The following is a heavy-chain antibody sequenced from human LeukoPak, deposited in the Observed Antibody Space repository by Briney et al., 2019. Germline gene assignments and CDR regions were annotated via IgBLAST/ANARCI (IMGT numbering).Heavy chain of an antibody. J-gene: IGHJ4*02. V-gene: IGHV3-23*01. CDR1: GFTFSSYA. CDR2: ISGSGGST. CDR3: AKDLDYYGSGSYFFDY. Sequence: GGSLRLSCAASGFTFSSYAMSWVRQAPGKGLEWVSAISGSGGSTYYADSVKGRFTIFRDNSKNTLYLQMNSLRAEDTAVYYCAKDLDYYGSGSYFFDYWGQGTLVTVSS. D-gene: IGHD3-10*01.